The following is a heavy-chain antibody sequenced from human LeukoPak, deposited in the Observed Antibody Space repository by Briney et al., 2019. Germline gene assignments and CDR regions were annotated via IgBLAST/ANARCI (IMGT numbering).Heavy chain of an antibody. CDR1: GFTFSSYA. CDR2: INWSGGST. D-gene: IGHD3/OR15-3a*01. Sequence: GGSLRLSCAASGFTFSSYAMTWVRQAPGKGLEWVSAINWSGGSTGYADSVKGRFTISRDNAKKSLYLQMNSLRAEDTALYYCARGWTGDPAPYFFYYWGKGTLVTVSS. V-gene: IGHV3-20*04. J-gene: IGHJ4*02. CDR3: ARGWTGDPAPYFFYY.